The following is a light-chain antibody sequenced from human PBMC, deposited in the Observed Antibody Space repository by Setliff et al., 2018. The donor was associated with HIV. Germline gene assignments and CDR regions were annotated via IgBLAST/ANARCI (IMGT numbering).Light chain of an antibody. CDR1: SSDVGGYKY. J-gene: IGLJ2*01. Sequence: QSALTQPRSVSGSPGQSVTISCTGTSSDVGGYKYVSWYQQHPGKAPKLMIYDASKRPSGVPDRFSGPKSGNTASLTISGLQAEDEADYYCCSYAGSYVVFGGGTKVTVL. V-gene: IGLV2-11*01. CDR2: DAS. CDR3: CSYAGSYVV.